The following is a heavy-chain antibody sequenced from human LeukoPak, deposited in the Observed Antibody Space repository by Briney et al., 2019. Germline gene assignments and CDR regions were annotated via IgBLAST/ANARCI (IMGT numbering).Heavy chain of an antibody. J-gene: IGHJ3*02. CDR2: TRNEANIYTT. V-gene: IGHV3-72*01. Sequence: PGGSLRLSCVASGFTFGKYWMSWVRQAPGKGLEWVGRTRNEANIYTTKYAASVKGRFTISRDDSKNSLYLQMNSLKTEDTAVYYCASPVGATTVRAFDIWGQGTMVTVSS. CDR1: GFTFGKYW. CDR3: ASPVGATTVRAFDI. D-gene: IGHD1-26*01.